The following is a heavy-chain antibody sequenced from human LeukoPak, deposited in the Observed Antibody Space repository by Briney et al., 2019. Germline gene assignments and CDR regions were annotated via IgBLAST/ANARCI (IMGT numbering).Heavy chain of an antibody. Sequence: GGSLRLSCAASGFTFSSYAMHWVRQAPGKGLEWVAVISYDGSNKYYADSVKGRFTISRDNSKNTLYLQMNSLRAEDTAVYYCARVLITMIVHDAFDIWGQGTMVTVSS. J-gene: IGHJ3*02. CDR2: ISYDGSNK. CDR1: GFTFSSYA. CDR3: ARVLITMIVHDAFDI. V-gene: IGHV3-30*04. D-gene: IGHD3-22*01.